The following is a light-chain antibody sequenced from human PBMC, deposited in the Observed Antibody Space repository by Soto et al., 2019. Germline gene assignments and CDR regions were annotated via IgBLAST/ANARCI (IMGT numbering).Light chain of an antibody. CDR1: SGHSSYA. J-gene: IGLJ2*01. V-gene: IGLV4-69*01. CDR3: QTWGTGFQV. Sequence: QPVLTQSPSASASLGASVKLTCTLSSGHSSYAIAWHQKQPGKGPRYLMDLNNDGSHTKGDGMPDRFSGSSSGAERYLIISSLQSEDEADYYCQTWGTGFQVFGGGTKLTVL. CDR2: LNNDGSH.